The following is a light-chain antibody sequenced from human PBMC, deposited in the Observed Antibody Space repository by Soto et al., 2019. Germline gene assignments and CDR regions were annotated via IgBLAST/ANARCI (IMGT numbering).Light chain of an antibody. V-gene: IGLV2-14*01. J-gene: IGLJ2*01. Sequence: QSAMPQPASVSGSPGQSIAISCPGTSNDVGGYNYVSWYQQHPGKAPKLMIYDVSARPSGVSNRFSGSKSDNTASLTISGLQAEDEADYYCSSYTSSNTVVFGGVTKLTVL. CDR3: SSYTSSNTVV. CDR2: DVS. CDR1: SNDVGGYNY.